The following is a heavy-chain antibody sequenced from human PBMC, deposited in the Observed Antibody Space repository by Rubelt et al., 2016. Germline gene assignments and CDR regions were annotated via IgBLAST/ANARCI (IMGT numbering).Heavy chain of an antibody. Sequence: VHLVESGGDLVQPGGSLRLSCAASGFTFNSYSMNWVRQPPGKGLEWIGEIYHSGSTYYNPSLKSRVTMSVDPSKNQLSLKMSSVTAADTAVYYCARTVAGFFRRFDPWGQGTLVTVSS. J-gene: IGHJ5*02. V-gene: IGHV4-59*04. CDR3: ARTVAGFFRRFDP. D-gene: IGHD6-19*01. CDR2: IYHSGST. CDR1: GFTFNSYSM.